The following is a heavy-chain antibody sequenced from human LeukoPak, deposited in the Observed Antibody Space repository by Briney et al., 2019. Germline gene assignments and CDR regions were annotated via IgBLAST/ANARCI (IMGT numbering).Heavy chain of an antibody. V-gene: IGHV3-7*01. CDR3: ARAEGCSGGSCDYHDRSGNTYYFDY. D-gene: IGHD2-15*01. CDR2: IKQNGSDK. Sequence: GGSLRLSCAASGFTFSSYWVSWVRQAPGKGLEWVSNIKQNGSDKYYVDSVKGRFTISRDNAKNSLYLQMNSLRAEDTAVYYCARAEGCSGGSCDYHDRSGNTYYFDYWGQGTLVTVSS. CDR1: GFTFSSYW. J-gene: IGHJ4*02.